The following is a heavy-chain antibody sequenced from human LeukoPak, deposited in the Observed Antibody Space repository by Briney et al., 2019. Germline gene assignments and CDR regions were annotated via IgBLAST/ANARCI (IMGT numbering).Heavy chain of an antibody. CDR2: SNSDGSTT. CDR1: GFTLRSYW. D-gene: IGHD5-12*01. Sequence: PGGSLRLSCAASGFTLRSYWMQWVRHAPGKGLVWVSRSNSDGSTTNYADSVKGRFTISRDNAKNTLHLQMNGLRAEDTAVYYCVRGPYSGWTGFDYWGQGTLVTVSS. J-gene: IGHJ4*02. V-gene: IGHV3-74*01. CDR3: VRGPYSGWTGFDY.